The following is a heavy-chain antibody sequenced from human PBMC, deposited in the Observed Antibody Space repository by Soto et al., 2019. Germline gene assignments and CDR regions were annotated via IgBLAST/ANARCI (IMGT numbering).Heavy chain of an antibody. D-gene: IGHD6-19*01. J-gene: IGHJ4*01. V-gene: IGHV4-38-2*01. CDR2: IYHGGTT. CDR1: DYSISICSC. Sequence: SDPLFFTGSVSDYSISICSCWAWIRQPPRKGPECIASIYHGGTTFYNPSLKSRITISVDTSNNQFSLKLTSVTAADTAVYYCARVHVMVVAGSTFDYWGHGTLVTVSS. CDR3: ARVHVMVVAGSTFDY.